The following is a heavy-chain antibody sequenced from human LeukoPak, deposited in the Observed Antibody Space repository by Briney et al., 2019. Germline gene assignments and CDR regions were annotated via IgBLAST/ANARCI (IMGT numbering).Heavy chain of an antibody. J-gene: IGHJ4*02. CDR1: GFTFSSYS. CDR3: ARDATTYYYDSSGYYYGSVQAYFDY. D-gene: IGHD3-22*01. CDR2: ISGSGGST. Sequence: GGSLRLSCAASGFTFSSYSMNWVRQAPGKGLEWVSAISGSGGSTYYADSVKGRFTISRDNSKNTLYLQMNSLRAEDTAVYYCARDATTYYYDSSGYYYGSVQAYFDYWGQGTLVTVSS. V-gene: IGHV3-23*01.